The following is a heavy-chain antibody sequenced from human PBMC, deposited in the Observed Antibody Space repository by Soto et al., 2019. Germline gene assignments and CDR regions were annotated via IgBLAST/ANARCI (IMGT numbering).Heavy chain of an antibody. J-gene: IGHJ4*02. CDR2: ISHDGTNK. CDR1: GFTFSGYG. D-gene: IGHD3-22*01. Sequence: QAQLVESGGGVVQPGESLRLSCEVSGFTFSGYGMHWVRQAPGKGLEWVAAISHDGTNKNYGDSVKGRFTISRDNSKKTLYLQMNSLRPEDTALYYCAKDEYYYSRSGYYIFDSWGQGTLVTVSS. V-gene: IGHV3-30*18. CDR3: AKDEYYYSRSGYYIFDS.